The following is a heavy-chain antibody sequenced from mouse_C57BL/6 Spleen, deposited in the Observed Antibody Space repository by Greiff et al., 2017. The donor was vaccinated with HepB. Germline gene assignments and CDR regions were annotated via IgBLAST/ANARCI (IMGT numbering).Heavy chain of an antibody. Sequence: VQLQQSGPELVKPGASVKMSCKASGYTFTDYNMHWVKQSHGKSLEWIGYINPNNGGTSYNQKFKGKATLTVNKSSSTAYMELRSRTSEDSAVYYCARFNDYDGYFDYWGQGTTLTVSS. V-gene: IGHV1-22*01. CDR2: INPNNGGT. J-gene: IGHJ2*01. CDR1: GYTFTDYN. D-gene: IGHD2-4*01. CDR3: ARFNDYDGYFDY.